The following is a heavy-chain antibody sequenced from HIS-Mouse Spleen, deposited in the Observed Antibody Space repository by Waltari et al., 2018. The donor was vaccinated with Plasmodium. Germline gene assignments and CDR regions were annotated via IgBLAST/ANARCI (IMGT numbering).Heavy chain of an antibody. V-gene: IGHV4-34*01. CDR3: ASSGSGSYYY. CDR1: GGSFSGYY. J-gene: IGHJ4*02. Sequence: QVQLQQWGAGLLKPSETLSLTCAVYGGSFSGYYWSWIRQPPGKGLEWIGEINHSGSTNYNPSLMMRVTISVDTSKNQFSLKLSSVTAADTAVYYCASSGSGSYYYWGQGTLVTVSS. CDR2: INHSGST. D-gene: IGHD3-10*01.